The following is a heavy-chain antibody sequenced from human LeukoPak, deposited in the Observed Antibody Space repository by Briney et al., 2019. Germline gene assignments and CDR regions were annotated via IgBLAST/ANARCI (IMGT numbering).Heavy chain of an antibody. CDR3: ARAVGTSRNFFDY. Sequence: PSETLSLTCAVSGGSISSSNWWGWIRQPPGKGLEWIGSIYYSGSTYYNPSLKSRVTISVDTSKNQFSLNLSSVTAADTAMYYCARAVGTSRNFFDYWGQGTLVTVSS. J-gene: IGHJ4*02. V-gene: IGHV4-39*07. D-gene: IGHD4-23*01. CDR1: GGSISSSNW. CDR2: IYYSGST.